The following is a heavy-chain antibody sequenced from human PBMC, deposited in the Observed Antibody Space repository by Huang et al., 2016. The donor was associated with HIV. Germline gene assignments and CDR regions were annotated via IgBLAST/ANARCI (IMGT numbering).Heavy chain of an antibody. J-gene: IGHJ6*02. Sequence: EVQLVESGGGLVKPGGSLRLSCAASGFAFSSYSMKWVRQGPGKGPGGVSSISSSSTYIYYADSVKGRFTISRDNAKNSLYLQMNSLRAEDTAVYYCASYYDFWSGYSGMNVWGQGTTVTVSS. CDR2: ISSSSTYI. V-gene: IGHV3-21*01. CDR1: GFAFSSYS. D-gene: IGHD3-3*01. CDR3: ASYYDFWSGYSGMNV.